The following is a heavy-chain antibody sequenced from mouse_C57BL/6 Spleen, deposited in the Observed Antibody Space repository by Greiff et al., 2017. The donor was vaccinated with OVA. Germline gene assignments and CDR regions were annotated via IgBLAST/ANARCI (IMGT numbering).Heavy chain of an antibody. D-gene: IGHD1-1*01. J-gene: IGHJ1*03. CDR3: ARGHCCGSSYWYFDV. Sequence: VQLQQSGPALVKPGASVKIPCKASGYTFTDYNMDWVKQSHGKSLEWIGDINPNNGSTIYNQKFKGKATLTVDKSSSTAYMELRSLTSEDTAVYYCARGHCCGSSYWYFDVWGTGTTVTVSS. V-gene: IGHV1-18*01. CDR2: INPNNGST. CDR1: GYTFTDYN.